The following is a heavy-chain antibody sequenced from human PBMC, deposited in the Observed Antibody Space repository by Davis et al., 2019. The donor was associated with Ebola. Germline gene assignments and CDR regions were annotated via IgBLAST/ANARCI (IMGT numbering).Heavy chain of an antibody. J-gene: IGHJ5*02. CDR2: INPHNGNT. CDR3: ARSRITIAPHNWFDP. D-gene: IGHD3-9*01. Sequence: ASVKVSCKASGYTFTSYGITWVRQAPGQGLEWMGWINPHNGNTNYAQNVQGRVTMTTDTSTSTAYMEVGSLRSDDTAVYYCARSRITIAPHNWFDPWGQGTLVTVSS. CDR1: GYTFTSYG. V-gene: IGHV1-18*04.